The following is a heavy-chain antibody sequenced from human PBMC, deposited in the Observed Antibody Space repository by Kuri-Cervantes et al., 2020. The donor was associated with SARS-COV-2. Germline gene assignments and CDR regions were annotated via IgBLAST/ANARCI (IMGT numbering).Heavy chain of an antibody. CDR1: GYSISSDYY. CDR2: MHHSGRT. D-gene: IGHD4/OR15-4a*01. V-gene: IGHV4-38-2*02. Sequence: SETLSLTCAVSGYSISSDYYWGWIRQPPGKGLEWIGSMHHSGRTYYNPSLKSRVTISVDTSKSQVFLKLNAVTAADTAVYYCARDPNANHNNWFDPWGQGTLVTVSS. CDR3: ARDPNANHNNWFDP. J-gene: IGHJ5*02.